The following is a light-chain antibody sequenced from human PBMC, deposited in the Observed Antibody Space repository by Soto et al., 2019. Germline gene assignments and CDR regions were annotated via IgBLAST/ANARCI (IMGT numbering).Light chain of an antibody. CDR1: SSNIGANP. V-gene: IGLV1-44*01. J-gene: IGLJ2*01. CDR3: EAWDDSLYGAV. CDR2: NND. Sequence: VLTQPPSASGTPGQRVTISCSGSSSNIGANPINWYQQLPGTAPKLLIYNNDQRPSGVPDRFSASKSGTSASLAISGLQSEDEADYYCEAWDDSLYGAVLGGGTKLTVL.